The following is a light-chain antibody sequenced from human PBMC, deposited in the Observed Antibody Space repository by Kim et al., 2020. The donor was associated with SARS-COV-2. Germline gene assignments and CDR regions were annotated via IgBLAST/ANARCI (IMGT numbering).Light chain of an antibody. J-gene: IGKJ4*01. CDR1: QSVSSY. Sequence: EIVLTQSPATLSLSPGERATLSCRASQSVSSYLAWYQQKPGQAPRLLIYDASNRATGIPARFSGSGSGTDFTLTISSLEPEDFAVYYCQQRSNWPPTFSGGTKLEIK. V-gene: IGKV3-11*01. CDR2: DAS. CDR3: QQRSNWPPT.